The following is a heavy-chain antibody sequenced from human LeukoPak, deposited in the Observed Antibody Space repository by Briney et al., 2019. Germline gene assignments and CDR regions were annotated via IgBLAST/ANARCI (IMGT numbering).Heavy chain of an antibody. CDR1: GGSISSYY. J-gene: IGHJ4*02. CDR3: ARENSGSYREFDY. CDR2: IYTSGST. V-gene: IGHV4-4*07. D-gene: IGHD1-26*01. Sequence: SETLSLTCTVSGGSISSYYWSWIRQPAGKGLEWIGRIYTSGSTNYNASLKSRVSMSVGTSKNQFSLKLSSVTAADTAVFYCARENSGSYREFDYWGQGTLVTV.